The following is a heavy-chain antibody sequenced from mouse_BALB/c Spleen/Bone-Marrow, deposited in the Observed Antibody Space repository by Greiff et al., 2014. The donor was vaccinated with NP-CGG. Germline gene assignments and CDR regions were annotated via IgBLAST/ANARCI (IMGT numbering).Heavy chain of an antibody. V-gene: IGHV14-3*02. CDR1: GYNIKDTY. Sequence: EVQLQQSGAELAKPGASVKLSCTASGYNIKDTYIHWVKQRPEQGLEWIGNIDPTTGYTKYDQKFQDRATLTTDTSSNTASLQRSKLSSEDTAVYCCARSGDGPFAYWGQGTLVTVSA. J-gene: IGHJ3*01. D-gene: IGHD2-3*01. CDR3: ARSGDGPFAY. CDR2: IDPTTGYT.